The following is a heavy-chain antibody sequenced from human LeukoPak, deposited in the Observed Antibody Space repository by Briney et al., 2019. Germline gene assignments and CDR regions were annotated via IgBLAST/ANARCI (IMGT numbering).Heavy chain of an antibody. J-gene: IGHJ5*02. CDR3: AKDGYNWIYSNWFDP. CDR2: IRCSTGST. CDR1: GFTFSSYA. V-gene: IGHV3-23*01. D-gene: IGHD1-7*01. Sequence: GGSLRLSCAASGFTFSSYAMSWVRQAPGKGLEWVSAIRCSTGSTYYADSVTCRFTISRDNSKNTLYMQMNSLRAEDTAVYYCAKDGYNWIYSNWFDPWGQGTLVSVSS.